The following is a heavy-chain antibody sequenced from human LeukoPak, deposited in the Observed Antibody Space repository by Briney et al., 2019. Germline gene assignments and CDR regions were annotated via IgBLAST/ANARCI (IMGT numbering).Heavy chain of an antibody. Sequence: QPGGSLRLSCAASEFTVSSNYMSWVRQAPGKGLEWVSVIYNGGSTYYADSVKGRFTISRDNSQNTVYLQMNSLRAEDTAVYYCARWKMVGKVVDVFDIWAQGTRVTVSS. CDR1: EFTVSSNY. J-gene: IGHJ3*02. D-gene: IGHD2-8*01. V-gene: IGHV3-66*01. CDR3: ARWKMVGKVVDVFDI. CDR2: IYNGGST.